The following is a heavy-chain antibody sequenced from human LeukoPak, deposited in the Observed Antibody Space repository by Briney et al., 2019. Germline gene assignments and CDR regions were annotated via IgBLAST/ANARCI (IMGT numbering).Heavy chain of an antibody. D-gene: IGHD6-19*01. CDR3: ARSQRIAVAGSLGY. V-gene: IGHV1-8*01. J-gene: IGHJ4*02. Sequence: ASVKVSCKASGYTYTSYDINWVRQGTGQGLEWMGWMNPNSGNTGYAQKFQGRVTMTRNTSISTAYMELSSLRSEDTAVYYCARSQRIAVAGSLGYWGQGTLVTVSS. CDR2: MNPNSGNT. CDR1: GYTYTSYD.